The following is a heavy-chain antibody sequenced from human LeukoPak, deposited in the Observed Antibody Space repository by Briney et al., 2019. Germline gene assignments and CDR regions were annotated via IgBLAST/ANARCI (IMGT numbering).Heavy chain of an antibody. Sequence: TLSLTCTVSGGSINSDGHYWSWIRQHPGKGLEWIGHIYYNGSAFYNPSLKSRITILVDMSLNQFSLKLSSVTAADTAVYYCARGPSIQLWSDPYYYYGMDVWGQGTTVTVSS. CDR2: IYYNGSA. D-gene: IGHD5-18*01. CDR3: ARGPSIQLWSDPYYYYGMDV. J-gene: IGHJ6*02. V-gene: IGHV4-31*03. CDR1: GGSINSDGHY.